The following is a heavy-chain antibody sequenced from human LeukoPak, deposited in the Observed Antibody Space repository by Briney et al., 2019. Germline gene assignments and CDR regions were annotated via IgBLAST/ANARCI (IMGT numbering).Heavy chain of an antibody. Sequence: GGSLRLSCAASGFTFSDYYMSWIRQAPGKGPGWVSYISSSGSTIYYADSVKGRFTISRDNAKNSLYLQMNSLIAEDTAVYYCAREYVWHYYMDVWGKGTTVTVSS. CDR2: ISSSGSTI. V-gene: IGHV3-11*01. D-gene: IGHD3-10*02. CDR1: GFTFSDYY. J-gene: IGHJ6*03. CDR3: AREYVWHYYMDV.